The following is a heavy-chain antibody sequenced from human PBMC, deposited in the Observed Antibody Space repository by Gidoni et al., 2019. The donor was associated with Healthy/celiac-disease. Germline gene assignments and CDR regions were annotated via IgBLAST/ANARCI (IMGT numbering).Heavy chain of an antibody. CDR2: ISYDGGNK. CDR1: GFTFSSYA. Sequence: QVQLVESGGGVVQPGRSLRLSCAASGFTFSSYAMHWVRQAPGKGLAWVAFISYDGGNKYYADSGKGRFTIARDNSKNTLYLQMNSLRAEDTAVYYCARDPGWDVVVPAAPPGFFDYWGQGTLVTVSS. V-gene: IGHV3-30-3*01. D-gene: IGHD2-2*01. J-gene: IGHJ4*02. CDR3: ARDPGWDVVVPAAPPGFFDY.